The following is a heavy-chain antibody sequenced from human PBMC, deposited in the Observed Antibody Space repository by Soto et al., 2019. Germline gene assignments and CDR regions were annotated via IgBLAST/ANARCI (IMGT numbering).Heavy chain of an antibody. D-gene: IGHD6-13*01. CDR3: ASLAGYSSSWYENWFDP. Sequence: EVQLVESGGGLVQTGGSLRLSCAASGFTFSSYEMNWVRQAPGKGLEWVSYISSSGSTIYYADSVKGRFTISRDNAKNSLYLQMNSLRAEDTAVYYCASLAGYSSSWYENWFDPWGQGTLVTVSS. J-gene: IGHJ5*02. V-gene: IGHV3-48*03. CDR1: GFTFSSYE. CDR2: ISSSGSTI.